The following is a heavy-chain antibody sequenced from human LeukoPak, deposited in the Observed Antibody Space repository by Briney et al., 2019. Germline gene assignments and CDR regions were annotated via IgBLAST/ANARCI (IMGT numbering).Heavy chain of an antibody. J-gene: IGHJ4*02. CDR1: GFTFSSYA. D-gene: IGHD3-22*01. CDR3: AKSGVNYYDSSGHNFDY. Sequence: GGSLRLSCAASGFTFSSYAMSWVRQAPGKGLEWVSAISGSGGSTYYADSVKGRFTISRDNSKNTLCLQMNSLRAEDTAVYYCAKSGVNYYDSSGHNFDYWGQGTLVTVSS. CDR2: ISGSGGST. V-gene: IGHV3-23*01.